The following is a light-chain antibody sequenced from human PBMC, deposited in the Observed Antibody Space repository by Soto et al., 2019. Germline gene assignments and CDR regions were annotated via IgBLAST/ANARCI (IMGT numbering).Light chain of an antibody. V-gene: IGKV3-20*01. J-gene: IGKJ2*01. CDR1: QSVSSSY. Sequence: EIVLTQSPGTLSLSPGERATLSCRASQSVSSSYLAWYQQKTGQAPRLLIYGASSRATGIPDRFSGSGSGTEFTLTISRLEPEDFAVYYCQQYGSSPQTFGQGTKLEIK. CDR2: GAS. CDR3: QQYGSSPQT.